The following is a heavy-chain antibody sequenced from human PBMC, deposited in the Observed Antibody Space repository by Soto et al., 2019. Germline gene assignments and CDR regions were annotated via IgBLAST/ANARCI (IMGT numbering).Heavy chain of an antibody. CDR3: ARDIEVVVAATHFDY. D-gene: IGHD2-15*01. CDR1: GFTFSSYW. Sequence: GGSLRLSCAASGFTFSSYWMSWVRQAPGKGLEWVANIKQDGSEKYYVDSVKGRFTISRDNAKNSLYLQMNSLRAEDTAVYYCARDIEVVVAATHFDYWGQGTLVTVSS. V-gene: IGHV3-7*03. CDR2: IKQDGSEK. J-gene: IGHJ4*02.